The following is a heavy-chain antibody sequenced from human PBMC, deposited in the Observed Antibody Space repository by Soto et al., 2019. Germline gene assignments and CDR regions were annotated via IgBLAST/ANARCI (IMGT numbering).Heavy chain of an antibody. D-gene: IGHD6-6*01. CDR3: ARGYSSSYGGTYYYYGMDV. Sequence: SDTLSLTCAVYGGSFSGDYWRWIRQPPGKGLEWIGEINHSGSTNYNPSLKSRVTISVDTSKNQFSLKLSSVTAADTAVYYCARGYSSSYGGTYYYYGMDVWGQGTTVT. CDR2: INHSGST. V-gene: IGHV4-34*01. CDR1: GGSFSGDY. J-gene: IGHJ6*02.